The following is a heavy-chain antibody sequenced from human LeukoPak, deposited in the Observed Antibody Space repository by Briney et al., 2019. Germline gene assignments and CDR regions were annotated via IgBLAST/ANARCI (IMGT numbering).Heavy chain of an antibody. D-gene: IGHD5-12*01. CDR3: ARGTAFDSWLRPFGY. CDR2: INPSGDST. J-gene: IGHJ4*02. Sequence: ASVKVSCKASGYTFTSYYMYWVRQAPGQGLEWMGIINPSGDSTSYAQKFQGRITVTRDTSTSTVYMELSSLRSEDTAVYYCARGTAFDSWLRPFGYWGQGTLVTVSS. V-gene: IGHV1-46*01. CDR1: GYTFTSYY.